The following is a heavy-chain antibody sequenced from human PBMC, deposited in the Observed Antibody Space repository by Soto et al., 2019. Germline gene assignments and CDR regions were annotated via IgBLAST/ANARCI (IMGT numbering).Heavy chain of an antibody. V-gene: IGHV3-23*01. CDR2: ISGSGGST. J-gene: IGHJ4*02. Sequence: AGGSLRLSCAASGFTFSSYAMSWVRQAPGKGLEWVSAISGSGGSTYYADSVKGRFTISRDNSKNTLYLQMNSLRAEDTAVYYCAKDQVYGGNSGYFDYWGQGTLVTVSS. CDR3: AKDQVYGGNSGYFDY. D-gene: IGHD4-17*01. CDR1: GFTFSSYA.